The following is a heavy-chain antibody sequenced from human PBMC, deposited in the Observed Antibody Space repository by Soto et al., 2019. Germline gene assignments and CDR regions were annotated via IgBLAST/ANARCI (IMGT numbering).Heavy chain of an antibody. CDR1: GGSLSGYY. J-gene: IGHJ4*02. Sequence: SETLSLTCAVYGGSLSGYYWSWIRQPPGKGLEWIGEINHSGSTNYNPSLKSRVTISVDTSKNQFSLKLSSVTAADTAVYYCAQYSSSWYEVYWGQGTLVTVSS. CDR2: INHSGST. D-gene: IGHD6-13*01. CDR3: AQYSSSWYEVY. V-gene: IGHV4-34*01.